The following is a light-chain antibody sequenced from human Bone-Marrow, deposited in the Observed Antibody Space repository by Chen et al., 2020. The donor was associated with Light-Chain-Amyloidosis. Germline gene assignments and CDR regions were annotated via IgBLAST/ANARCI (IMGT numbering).Light chain of an antibody. CDR1: QSFSSN. Sequence: EIVMTQSPPTLSVSPGERATLSCSARQSFSSNLAWYQQKPGQAPRLLIYGASTRATGIPARFSGSGSGTEFTLTISRMQSEDFAVYYCQQYNNWPCTFGQGTKVEIK. J-gene: IGKJ1*01. CDR3: QQYNNWPCT. CDR2: GAS. V-gene: IGKV3-15*01.